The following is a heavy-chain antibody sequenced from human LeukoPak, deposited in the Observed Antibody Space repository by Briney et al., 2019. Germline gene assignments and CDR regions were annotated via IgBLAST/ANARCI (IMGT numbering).Heavy chain of an antibody. CDR3: AKGGSSWSEIDY. Sequence: GGSLRLSCAASGFTFSSYEMNWVRQAPGKGLEWVSGISPSGDIKYYVDSVKGRFTVSRDNSKNTLYLQMNSLRAEDTAVYYCAKGGSSWSEIDYWGQGTLVTVSS. J-gene: IGHJ4*02. CDR1: GFTFSSYE. D-gene: IGHD6-13*01. CDR2: ISPSGDIK. V-gene: IGHV3-23*01.